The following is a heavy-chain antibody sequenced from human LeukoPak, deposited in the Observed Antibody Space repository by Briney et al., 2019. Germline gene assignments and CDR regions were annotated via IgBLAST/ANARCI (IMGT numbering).Heavy chain of an antibody. J-gene: IGHJ4*02. CDR1: GSTFSSYA. V-gene: IGHV3-23*01. D-gene: IGHD5-18*01. CDR3: ARGRGYSENYFEY. CDR2: ISGSGGST. Sequence: GGSLRLSCAASGSTFSSYAMSWVRQAPGKGLEWVSAISGSGGSTYYADSVKGRFTVSRDNSKNTLDLQMNGLRAEDTALYYCARGRGYSENYFEYWGQGTLVTVSS.